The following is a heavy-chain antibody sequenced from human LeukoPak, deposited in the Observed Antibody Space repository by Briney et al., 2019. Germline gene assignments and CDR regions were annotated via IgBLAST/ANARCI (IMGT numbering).Heavy chain of an antibody. Sequence: GGSLRLSCAASGFTFSSYGIHWVRQAPGKGLEWVAVIWYDGSNKYYADSVKGRFTISRDNSKNTLYLQMNSLRAEDTAVYYCARDSGYSGSYFGAFDIWGQGTMVTVSS. CDR2: IWYDGSNK. CDR3: ARDSGYSGSYFGAFDI. V-gene: IGHV3-33*01. CDR1: GFTFSSYG. D-gene: IGHD1-26*01. J-gene: IGHJ3*02.